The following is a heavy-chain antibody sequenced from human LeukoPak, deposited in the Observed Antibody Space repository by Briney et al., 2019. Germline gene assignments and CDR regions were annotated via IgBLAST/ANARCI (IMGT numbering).Heavy chain of an antibody. V-gene: IGHV4-34*01. CDR1: GAPFVVRH. J-gene: IGHJ4*02. CDR2: ASHTGIT. CDR3: ARGRANWDYDFDY. D-gene: IGHD1-7*01. Sequence: PSETLSLTCAVYGAPFVVRHWSWIRQPPGKGLEWLGEASHTGITNYNPSLKSRVSISVDTSKDQFSLKLASVTAADTAIYYCARGRANWDYDFDYWGQGTQVTVSS.